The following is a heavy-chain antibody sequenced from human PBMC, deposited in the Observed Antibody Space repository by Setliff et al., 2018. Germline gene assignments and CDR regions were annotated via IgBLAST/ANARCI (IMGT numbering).Heavy chain of an antibody. CDR3: ARSLVGATSSVYFDY. CDR1: GYSFSNFW. Sequence: PGESLKISCKGSGYSFSNFWIGWVRQMPGKGLEWMGIIYPGGSHTRYSPSFQGQVTMSADKSINTAYLQWSNLKASDTAIYYCARSLVGATSSVYFDYWGQGALVTVSS. V-gene: IGHV5-51*01. J-gene: IGHJ4*02. D-gene: IGHD1-26*01. CDR2: IYPGGSHT.